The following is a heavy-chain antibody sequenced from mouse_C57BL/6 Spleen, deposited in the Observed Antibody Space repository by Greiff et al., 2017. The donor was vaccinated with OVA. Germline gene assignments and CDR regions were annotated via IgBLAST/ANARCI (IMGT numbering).Heavy chain of an antibody. J-gene: IGHJ1*03. CDR3: ARDNYGNSYFDV. D-gene: IGHD2-1*01. CDR1: GYSITSGYY. Sequence: EVQLVESGPGLVKPSQSLSLTCSVTGYSITSGYYWNWIRQFPGNKLEWMGYISYDGSNNYNPSLKNRISITRDTSKNQFFLKLNSVTTEDTATYYCARDNYGNSYFDVWGTGTTVTVSS. CDR2: ISYDGSN. V-gene: IGHV3-6*01.